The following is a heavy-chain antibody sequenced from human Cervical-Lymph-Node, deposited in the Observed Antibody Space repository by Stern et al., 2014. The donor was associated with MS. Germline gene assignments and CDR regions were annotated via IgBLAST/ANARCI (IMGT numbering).Heavy chain of an antibody. CDR3: ATGGAAPRYFDL. CDR2: INPSGDSI. V-gene: IGHV1-46*01. J-gene: IGHJ2*01. D-gene: IGHD3-10*01. Sequence: VKLVESGAEVKKPGASVKVSCKASGYTFTTYSMHWVRQAPGQGLEWMGIINPSGDSISYAQRFQGRVTMTRDTSTSTVYMELSSLRSEDTAVYYCATGGAAPRYFDLWGRGTLVTVSS. CDR1: GYTFTTYS.